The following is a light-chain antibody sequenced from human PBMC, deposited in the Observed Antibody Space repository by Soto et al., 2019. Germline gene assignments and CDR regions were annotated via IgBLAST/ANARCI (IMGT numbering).Light chain of an antibody. J-gene: IGKJ3*01. V-gene: IGKV3-20*01. CDR2: GAS. CDR1: QSVSSNN. Sequence: EIVLTQSPGTLSLSPGERATLSCRASQSVSSNNLAWYQQKPGQAPRLLIYGASRRATGIPDRFSGSGSGTDFTLTITRLEPEDFSLYYFHHYCNSPFTFGPGTKVDIK. CDR3: HHYCNSPFT.